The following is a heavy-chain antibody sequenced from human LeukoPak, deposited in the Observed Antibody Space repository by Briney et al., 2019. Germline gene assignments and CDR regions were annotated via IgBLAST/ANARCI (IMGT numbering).Heavy chain of an antibody. CDR3: ARSGFGELLSDY. CDR1: GFTFSSYS. V-gene: IGHV3-21*01. D-gene: IGHD3-10*01. Sequence: GGSLRLSCAASGFTFSSYSMNWVGRAPGKGLEWVSSISSSSSYIFYADSVKGRFTISRDNAKNSLYLQMNSLRAEDTAVYYCARSGFGELLSDYWGQGTLVTVSS. J-gene: IGHJ4*02. CDR2: ISSSSSYI.